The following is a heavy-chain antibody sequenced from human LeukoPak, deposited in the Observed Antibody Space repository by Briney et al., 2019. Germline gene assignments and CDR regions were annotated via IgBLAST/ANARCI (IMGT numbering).Heavy chain of an antibody. CDR2: ISSSSSTI. CDR1: GFTFSSYS. D-gene: IGHD3-22*01. Sequence: GGSLRLSCAASGFTFSSYSMNWVRQAPGKGLEWVSYISSSSSTIYYADSVKGRFTISRDNAKNSLYLQMNSLRAEDTAVYYCAREYYYDSSGFYYYYYYGMDVWGQGTTVTVSS. V-gene: IGHV3-48*01. J-gene: IGHJ6*02. CDR3: AREYYYDSSGFYYYYYYGMDV.